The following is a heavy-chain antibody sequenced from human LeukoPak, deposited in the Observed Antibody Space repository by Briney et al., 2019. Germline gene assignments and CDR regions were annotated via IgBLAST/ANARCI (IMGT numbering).Heavy chain of an antibody. Sequence: GGSLRLSCASSGFAFERHTMHWVRQVSGKGLEWVSLISWDGGRTVYADFVKGRFAISRDNSKNSLYLRMNSLTTEDTAFYYCAKETQFYYDTGASYYFDHWGQGALVTVSS. CDR1: GFAFERHT. D-gene: IGHD3-22*01. J-gene: IGHJ4*02. V-gene: IGHV3-43*01. CDR3: AKETQFYYDTGASYYFDH. CDR2: ISWDGGRT.